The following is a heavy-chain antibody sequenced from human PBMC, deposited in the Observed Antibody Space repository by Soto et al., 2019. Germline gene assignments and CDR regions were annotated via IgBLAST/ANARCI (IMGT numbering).Heavy chain of an antibody. D-gene: IGHD3-9*01. Sequence: ASVKVSCKASGYTLTSYSMHWVRHAPGQRLEWMGWINAGNGNTKYSQKFQGRVTITRDTSASTAYMELSSLRSEDTAVYYCARVRATEILRYFDWLLSYFDYWGQGTLVTVSS. CDR3: ARVRATEILRYFDWLLSYFDY. V-gene: IGHV1-3*01. CDR2: INAGNGNT. CDR1: GYTLTSYS. J-gene: IGHJ4*02.